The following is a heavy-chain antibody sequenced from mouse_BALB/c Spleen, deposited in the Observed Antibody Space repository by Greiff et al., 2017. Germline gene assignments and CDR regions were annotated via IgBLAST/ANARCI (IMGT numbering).Heavy chain of an antibody. CDR3: TRNGWLLHYAMDY. J-gene: IGHJ4*01. V-gene: IGHV1S81*02. CDR1: GYTFTSYY. D-gene: IGHD2-3*01. CDR2: INPSNGGT. Sequence: QVHVKQSGAELVKPGASVKLSCKASGYTFTSYYMYWVKQRPGQGLEWIGEINPSNGGTNFNEKFKSKATLTVDKSSSTAYMQLSSLTSEDSAVYYCTRNGWLLHYAMDYWGQGTSVTVSS.